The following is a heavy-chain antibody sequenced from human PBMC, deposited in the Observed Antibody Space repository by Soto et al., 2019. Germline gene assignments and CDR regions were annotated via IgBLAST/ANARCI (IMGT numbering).Heavy chain of an antibody. CDR1: GYTFTSYY. Sequence: ASVKVSCKASGYTFTSYYMHWVRQAPGQGLEWMGIINPSGGSTSYAQKFQGRVTMTRDTSTGTVYMEMSSLRSEDTAVYYCARVERITIFGVVTTGPYYYGMDVWGQGTTVTVSS. D-gene: IGHD3-3*01. CDR2: INPSGGST. CDR3: ARVERITIFGVVTTGPYYYGMDV. V-gene: IGHV1-46*01. J-gene: IGHJ6*02.